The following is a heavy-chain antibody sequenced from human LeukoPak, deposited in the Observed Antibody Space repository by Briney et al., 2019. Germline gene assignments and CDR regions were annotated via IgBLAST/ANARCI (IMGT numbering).Heavy chain of an antibody. D-gene: IGHD3-16*01. CDR3: ATLGGPVDY. J-gene: IGHJ4*02. V-gene: IGHV4-59*10. Sequence: RTSETLSLTCAVYGGSFSSYYWSWIRQPAGKGLEWIGRIYTSGSTNYNPSLKSRVTMSVDTSKNQFSLKLSSVTAADTAVYYCATLGGPVDYWGQGTLVTVSS. CDR1: GGSFSSYY. CDR2: IYTSGST.